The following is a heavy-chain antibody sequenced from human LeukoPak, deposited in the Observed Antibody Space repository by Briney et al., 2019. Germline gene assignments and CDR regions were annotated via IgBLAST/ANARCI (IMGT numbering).Heavy chain of an antibody. CDR2: IYYSGST. J-gene: IGHJ2*01. CDR1: GGSISSYY. V-gene: IGHV4-59*01. D-gene: IGHD3-22*01. CDR3: ARDRYYYDSSGYYSWYFDL. Sequence: SETLSLTCTVSGGSISSYYWSWIRQPPGKGLEWIGYIYYSGSTNYNPSLKSRATISVDTPKNQFSLKLSSVTAADTAVYYCARDRYYYDSSGYYSWYFDLWGRGTLVTVSS.